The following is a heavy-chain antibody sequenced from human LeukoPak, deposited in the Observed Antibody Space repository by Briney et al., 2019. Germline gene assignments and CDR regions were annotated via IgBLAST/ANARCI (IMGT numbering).Heavy chain of an antibody. V-gene: IGHV1-69*13. J-gene: IGHJ3*02. Sequence: ASVKVSCNSSGGTFSSYAISGVRQAPGQGLEWMGGIIPIFGTANYAQKFQGRVTITADESTSTAYMELSSLRSEDTAVYYCARARAKQLPDAFDIWGQGTMITVSS. CDR1: GGTFSSYA. D-gene: IGHD6-6*01. CDR2: IIPIFGTA. CDR3: ARARAKQLPDAFDI.